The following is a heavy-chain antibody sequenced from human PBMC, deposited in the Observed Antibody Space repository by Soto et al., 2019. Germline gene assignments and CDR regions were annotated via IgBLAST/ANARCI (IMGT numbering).Heavy chain of an antibody. CDR1: GGSISSYY. V-gene: IGHV4-59*01. CDR2: IYYSGST. CDR3: ARVDSYGYLDYYFDY. J-gene: IGHJ4*02. D-gene: IGHD5-18*01. Sequence: PSETLSLTCTVSGGSISSYYWSWIRQPPGEGLEWIGYIYYSGSTNYNPSLKSRVTISVDTSKNQFSLKLSSVTAADTAVYYCARVDSYGYLDYYFDYWGQGTLVTVSS.